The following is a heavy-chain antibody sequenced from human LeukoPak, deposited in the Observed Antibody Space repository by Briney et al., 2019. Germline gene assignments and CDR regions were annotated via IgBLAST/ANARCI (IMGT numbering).Heavy chain of an antibody. CDR1: VVSISSYY. Sequence: SETLSLTCTVSVVSISSYYWSWIRQPPGKGLEYIGYIYYSGNTNYNPSLKSRVTISVDTSKNQFSLKLSSVTAADTAVYYCARGTSSLDYWGQGTLVTVSS. CDR3: ARGTSSLDY. J-gene: IGHJ4*02. V-gene: IGHV4-59*13. CDR2: IYYSGNT.